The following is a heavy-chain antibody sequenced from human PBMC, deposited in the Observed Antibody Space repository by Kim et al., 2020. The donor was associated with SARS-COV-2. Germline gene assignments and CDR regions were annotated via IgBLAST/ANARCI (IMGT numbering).Heavy chain of an antibody. J-gene: IGHJ4*02. V-gene: IGHV3-23*01. CDR3: AKAFYCSGTCSSKAFDY. D-gene: IGHD2-2*01. Sequence: KGRFTVSRDNSKNTLYLQMNSLRADDTAVYYCAKAFYCSGTCSSKAFDYWGQGTLVTVSS.